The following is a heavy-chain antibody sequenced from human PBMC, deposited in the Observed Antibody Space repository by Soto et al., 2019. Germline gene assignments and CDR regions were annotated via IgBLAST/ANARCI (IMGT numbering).Heavy chain of an antibody. CDR2: IIPIFGTA. D-gene: IGHD2-15*01. CDR1: GGTFSSYA. V-gene: IGHV1-69*01. J-gene: IGHJ6*02. CDR3: ARVGDIVVVVAAAAKRLREGYYYGMDV. Sequence: QVQLLQSGAEVKKPGSSVKVSCKASGGTFSSYAISWVRQAPGQGLEWMGGIIPIFGTANYAQKFQGRVTITADESTSTAYMELCSLRSEDTAVYYCARVGDIVVVVAAAAKRLREGYYYGMDVWGQGTTVTVSS.